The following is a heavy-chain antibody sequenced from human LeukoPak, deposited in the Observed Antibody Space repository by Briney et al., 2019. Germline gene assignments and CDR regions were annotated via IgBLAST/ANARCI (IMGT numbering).Heavy chain of an antibody. CDR3: ARDRAWDYLDS. CDR2: ISYDGGKK. D-gene: IGHD1-26*01. V-gene: IGHV3-30*03. J-gene: IGHJ4*02. Sequence: GGSLRLSCVVSGFTLSSHGMHWVRQAPGKGLEWVAVISYDGGKKSYADSVKGRFTISRDNSKNTLYLQMDSLRVEDTAIYYCARDRAWDYLDSWDQGPLVTVSS. CDR1: GFTLSSHG.